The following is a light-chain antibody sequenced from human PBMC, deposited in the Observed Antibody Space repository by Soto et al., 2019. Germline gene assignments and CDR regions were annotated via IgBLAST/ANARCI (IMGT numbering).Light chain of an antibody. CDR2: GAS. CDR1: QDILTS. V-gene: IGKV1-16*02. J-gene: IGKJ2*01. CDR3: QQYARSPYT. Sequence: DIQMTQSPSSLSASVGDRVTITCRASQDILTSLAWFQQKPGKGPKSLIYGASNLHSGVPSKFSGSGSGTDFTLTINSLQPEDIAIYYCQQYARSPYTFGPGTKVEI.